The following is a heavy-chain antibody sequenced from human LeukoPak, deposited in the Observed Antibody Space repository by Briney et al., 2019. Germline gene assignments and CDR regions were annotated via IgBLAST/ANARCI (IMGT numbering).Heavy chain of an antibody. CDR1: GFTFSSYW. V-gene: IGHV3-7*03. J-gene: IGHJ4*02. CDR3: AKPGYSYGYGYFDY. Sequence: PGGSLRLSCAASGFTFSSYWMSWVRQAPGKGLEWGANIKQDGSEKYYVDSVKGRFTISRDNSKNTLYLQMNSLRAEDTAVYYCAKPGYSYGYGYFDYWGQGTLVTVSS. CDR2: IKQDGSEK. D-gene: IGHD5-18*01.